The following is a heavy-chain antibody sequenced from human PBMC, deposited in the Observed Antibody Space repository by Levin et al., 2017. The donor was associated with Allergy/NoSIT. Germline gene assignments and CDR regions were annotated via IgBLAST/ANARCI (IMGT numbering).Heavy chain of an antibody. CDR1: GYTFTSHW. J-gene: IGHJ3*02. CDR2: IYPSDSDT. Sequence: GGSLRLSCKGSGYTFTSHWIGWVRQMPGKGLEWMGIIYPSDSDTRYSPSFQGQVTISADKSLSTAYLQWSSLKASDTAIYYCARHGKTSLRFDAFDIWGQGTMVTVSS. V-gene: IGHV5-51*01. CDR3: ARHGKTSLRFDAFDI.